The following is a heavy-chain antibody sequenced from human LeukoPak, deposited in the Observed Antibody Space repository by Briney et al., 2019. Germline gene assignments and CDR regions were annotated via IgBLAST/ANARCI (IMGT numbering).Heavy chain of an antibody. V-gene: IGHV3-53*01. Sequence: PGGSLRLSCAASGFTVSSTYMSWVRQAPGKGLEWVSIIYSAGSTYYADSVKGRFTISRDNAKNSLYLQMNSLRAEDTAVYYCARWSSGWFDYWGQGTLVTVSS. CDR2: IYSAGST. D-gene: IGHD6-19*01. CDR3: ARWSSGWFDY. CDR1: GFTVSSTY. J-gene: IGHJ4*02.